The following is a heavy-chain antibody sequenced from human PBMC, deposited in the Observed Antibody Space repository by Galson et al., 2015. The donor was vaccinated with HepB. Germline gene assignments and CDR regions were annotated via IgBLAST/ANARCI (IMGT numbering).Heavy chain of an antibody. D-gene: IGHD2-2*01. J-gene: IGHJ3*02. CDR3: AKDRVCSTTTCTDAFDI. V-gene: IGHV3-23*01. Sequence: SLRLSCAASGFTFSSYAMSWVRQAPGKGLEWVSVVSGSGDSTYFADSVKGRFTISRDSSKNTLYLQMNNLRAEDTAVYYCAKDRVCSTTTCTDAFDIWGQGTVVTVS. CDR2: VSGSGDST. CDR1: GFTFSSYA.